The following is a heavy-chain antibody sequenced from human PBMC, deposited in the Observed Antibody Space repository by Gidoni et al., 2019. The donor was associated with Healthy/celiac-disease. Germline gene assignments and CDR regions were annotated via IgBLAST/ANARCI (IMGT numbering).Heavy chain of an antibody. J-gene: IGHJ4*02. CDR3: ARELGDEFDY. V-gene: IGHV4-34*01. D-gene: IGHD3-16*01. CDR2: INHSGST. CDR1: GGSFSGYY. Sequence: QVQLQQWGAGLLKPSATLSLTCAVYGGSFSGYYWSWIRQPPGKGLEWIGEINHSGSTNYNPSLKSRVTISVDTSKNQFSLKLSSVTAADTAVYYCARELGDEFDYWGQGTLVTVSS.